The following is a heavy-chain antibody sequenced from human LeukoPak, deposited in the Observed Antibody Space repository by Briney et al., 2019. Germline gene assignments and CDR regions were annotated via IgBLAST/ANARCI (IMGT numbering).Heavy chain of an antibody. D-gene: IGHD6-19*01. Sequence: GGSLRLSCAASGFTFSSYAMSWVRQAPGKGLEWVSAISGSGGSTYYADYVKGRFTISRDNSKNTLYLQMNSLRAEDTAVYYCAKVYSSGWYQVNNWFDPWGQGTLVTVSS. CDR2: ISGSGGST. V-gene: IGHV3-23*01. CDR1: GFTFSSYA. CDR3: AKVYSSGWYQVNNWFDP. J-gene: IGHJ5*02.